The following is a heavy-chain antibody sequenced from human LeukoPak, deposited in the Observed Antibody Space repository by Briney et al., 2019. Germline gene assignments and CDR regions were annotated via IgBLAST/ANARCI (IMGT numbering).Heavy chain of an antibody. CDR2: ISRNGGST. Sequence: PGGSLRLSCSASGFTSSNYALHWVRQAPGKGLEYVSGISRNGGSTYYADSMKGRFTISRDNSKSTLYLQMGSLRAEDTAVYYCVKDGLAYCSSTTCYAPLDCWGQGSLVTVSS. V-gene: IGHV3-64D*06. D-gene: IGHD2-2*01. CDR1: GFTSSNYA. CDR3: VKDGLAYCSSTTCYAPLDC. J-gene: IGHJ4*02.